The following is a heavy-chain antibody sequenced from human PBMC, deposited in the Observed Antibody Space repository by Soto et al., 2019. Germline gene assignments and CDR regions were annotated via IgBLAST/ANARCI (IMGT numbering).Heavy chain of an antibody. CDR3: ERTRFEYSSSYLFDY. Sequence: SGPTLVNPTETLTLTCTVSGFSLSNARMGVSWIRQPPGKALEWLAHIFSNDEKSYSTSLKSRLTISKDTSRSQVVLTMTNMDPVDTATYYCERTRFEYSSSYLFDYWGQGTLVTVSS. V-gene: IGHV2-26*01. J-gene: IGHJ4*02. D-gene: IGHD6-6*01. CDR2: IFSNDEK. CDR1: GFSLSNARMG.